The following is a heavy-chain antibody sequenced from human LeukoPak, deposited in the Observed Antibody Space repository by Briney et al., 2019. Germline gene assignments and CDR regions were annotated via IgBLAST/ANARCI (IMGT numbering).Heavy chain of an antibody. CDR2: INSDGSST. CDR1: GFTFSTYW. D-gene: IGHD6-13*01. V-gene: IGHV3-74*01. Sequence: GGSLRLSCAASGFTFSTYWMHWVRQAPGKGLVWVSRINSDGSSTSYADSVKGRFTISRDNSKNTLYLQMNSLRAEDTAVYYCAKCAGSSSWYSRGTWYFDYWGQGTLVTVSS. J-gene: IGHJ4*02. CDR3: AKCAGSSSWYSRGTWYFDY.